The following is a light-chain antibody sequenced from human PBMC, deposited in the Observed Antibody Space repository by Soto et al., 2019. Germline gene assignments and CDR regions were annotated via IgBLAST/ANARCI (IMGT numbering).Light chain of an antibody. CDR3: SSYSISNTLV. CDR2: EDS. V-gene: IGLV2-14*01. J-gene: IGLJ1*01. CDR1: SSDVGGYSY. Sequence: QSALTQPASLSGSPGQSITISCSGTSSDVGGYSYVSWFQQHPGKAPKLVIYEDSNRPSGISNRFSGSKYGNTASLFISELQAEDDADYYCSSYSISNTLVFGTGTKLTVL.